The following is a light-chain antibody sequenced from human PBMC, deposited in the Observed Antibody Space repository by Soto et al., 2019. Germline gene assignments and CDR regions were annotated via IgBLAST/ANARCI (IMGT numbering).Light chain of an antibody. CDR3: QQHHNWHPLT. V-gene: IGKV3-15*01. Sequence: EIVMTQSPATLSVSPGERATLSCRASQSVSNYLAWYQQKPGQAPSLLIYGASTRATGIPARFSGGGSETDFTLNISSLQSEDFAVYYCQQHHNWHPLTVGGGTKVEIK. J-gene: IGKJ4*01. CDR2: GAS. CDR1: QSVSNY.